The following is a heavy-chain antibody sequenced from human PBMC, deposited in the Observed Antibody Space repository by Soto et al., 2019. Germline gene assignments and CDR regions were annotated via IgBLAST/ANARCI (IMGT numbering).Heavy chain of an antibody. CDR1: GGTVSSYA. CDR2: FIPIFVSA. Sequence: QLHLVQSGAEVKKAGSSVKVSCKASGGTVSSYAITWVRQAPGQGLEWMGVFIPIFVSAHYAPKLRGRITITADESTCTAYMELSGLTSEDTAIYYCARDVSSDTTGFRGYDLWGQGTQVTVSS. V-gene: IGHV1-69*01. J-gene: IGHJ4*02. D-gene: IGHD3-10*01. CDR3: ARDVSSDTTGFRGYDL.